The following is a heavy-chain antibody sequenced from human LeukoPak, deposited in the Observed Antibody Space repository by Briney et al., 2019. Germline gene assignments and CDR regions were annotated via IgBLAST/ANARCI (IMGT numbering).Heavy chain of an antibody. CDR3: ARGRVKAIGYCSGGSCLVY. D-gene: IGHD2-15*01. V-gene: IGHV1-8*01. CDR1: GYTFTSYD. CDR2: MNPNSGNT. Sequence: ASVKVSCKASGYTFTSYDINWARQATGQGLEWMGWMNPNSGNTGYAQKFQGRVTMTRNTSISTAYMELSSLRSEDTAVYYCARGRVKAIGYCSGGSCLVYWGQGTLVTVSS. J-gene: IGHJ4*02.